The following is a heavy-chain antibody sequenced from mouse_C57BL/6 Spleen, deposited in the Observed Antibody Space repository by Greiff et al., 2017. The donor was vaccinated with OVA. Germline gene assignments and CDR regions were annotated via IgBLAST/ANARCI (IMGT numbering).Heavy chain of an antibody. CDR3: AFPYGSSYGAMDY. V-gene: IGHV1-55*01. Sequence: VQLQQSGAELVKPGASVKMSCKASGYTFTSYWITWVKQRPGQGLEWIGDIYPGSGSTNYNEKFKSKATLTVDTSSSTAYMQLSSLTSEDSAVYYCAFPYGSSYGAMDYWGQGTSVTVSS. J-gene: IGHJ4*01. CDR2: IYPGSGST. D-gene: IGHD1-1*01. CDR1: GYTFTSYW.